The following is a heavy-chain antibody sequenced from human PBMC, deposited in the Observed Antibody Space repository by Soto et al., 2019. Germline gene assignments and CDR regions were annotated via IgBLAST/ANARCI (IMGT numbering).Heavy chain of an antibody. CDR1: GYTLTELS. J-gene: IGHJ4*02. Sequence: ASVKVSCKVSGYTLTELSMHWVRQAPGKGLEWMGGFDPEDGETIYAQKFQGRVTMTEDTSTDTAYMELSSLRSEDTAVYYCATSLQYYYDSSGYYRTAKPGEPRQIAYWGQGTLVTVSS. D-gene: IGHD3-22*01. CDR2: FDPEDGET. CDR3: ATSLQYYYDSSGYYRTAKPGEPRQIAY. V-gene: IGHV1-24*01.